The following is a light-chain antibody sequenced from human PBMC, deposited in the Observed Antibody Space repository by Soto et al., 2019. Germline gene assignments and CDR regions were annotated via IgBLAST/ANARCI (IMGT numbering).Light chain of an antibody. CDR2: KAS. J-gene: IGKJ2*01. Sequence: DIQMTQSPSTLSASVGDRVTITCRASQSISSWLAWYQQKPGKAPKVLIYKASSLESGVPSRFNGSGSGTEFTLTLSSLPPDDFTTYHCQQYNSYSTFGQGTKLEIK. CDR1: QSISSW. V-gene: IGKV1-5*03. CDR3: QQYNSYST.